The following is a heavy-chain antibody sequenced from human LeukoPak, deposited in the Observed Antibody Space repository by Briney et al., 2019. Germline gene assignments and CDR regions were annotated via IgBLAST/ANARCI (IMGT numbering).Heavy chain of an antibody. CDR3: AKEGVFLGYCSSTSCYTGIDY. CDR2: ISYDGSNK. CDR1: GFTFSSYG. D-gene: IGHD2-2*02. V-gene: IGHV3-30*18. Sequence: PGRSLRLSCAASGFTFSSYGMHWVRQAPGKGLEWVAVISYDGSNKYYADSVKGRFTISRGNSKNTLYLQMNSLRAEDTAVYYCAKEGVFLGYCSSTSCYTGIDYWGQGTLVTVSS. J-gene: IGHJ4*02.